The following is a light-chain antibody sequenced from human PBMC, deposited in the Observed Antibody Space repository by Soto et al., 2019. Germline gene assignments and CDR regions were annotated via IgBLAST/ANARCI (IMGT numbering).Light chain of an antibody. V-gene: IGKV2-28*01. CDR2: FGS. CDR3: MQALQVPIT. CDR1: QSLLHSHGYNY. J-gene: IGKJ5*01. Sequence: DILMTQLQVSLPVTPGEPASISCASSQSLLHSHGYNYMDWYLQKPGQSPQLLIYFGSYRASGVPDRFSGSGSGTNFTLRISRVETDDFGIYYCMQALQVPITFGQGT.